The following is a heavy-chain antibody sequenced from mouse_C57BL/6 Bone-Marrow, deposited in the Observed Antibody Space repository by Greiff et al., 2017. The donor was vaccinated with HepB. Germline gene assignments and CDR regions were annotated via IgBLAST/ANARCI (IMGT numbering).Heavy chain of an antibody. CDR1: GFTFSSYA. J-gene: IGHJ4*01. Sequence: EVHLVESGGGLVKPGGSLKLSCAASGFTFSSYAMSWVRQTPEKRLEWVATISDGGSYTYYPDNVKGRFTISRDNAKNNLYLQMSHLKSEDTAMYYCARVFDGYYVGAMDYWGQGTSVTVSS. CDR2: ISDGGSYT. D-gene: IGHD2-3*01. V-gene: IGHV5-4*01. CDR3: ARVFDGYYVGAMDY.